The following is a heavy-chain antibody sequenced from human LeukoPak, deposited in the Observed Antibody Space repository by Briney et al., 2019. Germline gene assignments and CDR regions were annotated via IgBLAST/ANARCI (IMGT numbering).Heavy chain of an antibody. Sequence: SETLSLTCAVYGGSFSGYYWSWIRQPPGKGLEWIGEINHSGSTNYNPSLKSRVTISVDTSKNQFSLKLSSVTAADTAVYYCARVLAVAGPRDYWGQGTLVTVSS. J-gene: IGHJ4*02. CDR2: INHSGST. CDR3: ARVLAVAGPRDY. D-gene: IGHD6-19*01. CDR1: GGSFSGYY. V-gene: IGHV4-34*01.